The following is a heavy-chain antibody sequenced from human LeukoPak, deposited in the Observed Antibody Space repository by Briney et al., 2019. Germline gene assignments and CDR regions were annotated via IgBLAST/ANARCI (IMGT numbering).Heavy chain of an antibody. CDR1: GFTFSSYG. CDR3: ARDDPDEYYFDY. Sequence: GGSLTLSCAASGFTFSSYGMNWVRQAPGKGLESVAVIWYDGSNKYYADSVKGRFTISRDNSKNTLYLQMNSLRAEDTAVYYCARDDPDEYYFDYWGQGTLVTVSS. CDR2: IWYDGSNK. J-gene: IGHJ4*02. V-gene: IGHV3-33*01.